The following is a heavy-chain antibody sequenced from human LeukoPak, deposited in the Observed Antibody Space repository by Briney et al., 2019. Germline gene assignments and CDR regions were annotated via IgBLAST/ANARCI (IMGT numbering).Heavy chain of an antibody. V-gene: IGHV3-33*01. Sequence: GGSLRLSCAASGFTVSNYGMHWVRQAPGKGLEWVAVIWYDGSNKYYADSVKGRFTISRDNSKNTLYLQMNSLRAEDTAVYYCVRVAVAGNLNNWFDPWGQGTLVTVSS. J-gene: IGHJ5*02. D-gene: IGHD6-19*01. CDR2: IWYDGSNK. CDR3: VRVAVAGNLNNWFDP. CDR1: GFTVSNYG.